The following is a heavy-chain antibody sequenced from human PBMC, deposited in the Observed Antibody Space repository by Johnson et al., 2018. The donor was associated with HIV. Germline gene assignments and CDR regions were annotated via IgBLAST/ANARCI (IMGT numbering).Heavy chain of an antibody. D-gene: IGHD1-14*01. J-gene: IGHJ3*02. Sequence: VQLVESGGGLIQPGGSLRLSCAASGFTFDDYTMHWIRPAPGKGLEWVGRIKSKTDGGTTDYAAPVKGRFTISRDGSKNTLYLQMTSLRAEDTAVYYCARALPRYDAFDIWGQGTMVTVSS. CDR3: ARALPRYDAFDI. V-gene: IGHV3-15*01. CDR1: GFTFDDYT. CDR2: IKSKTDGGTT.